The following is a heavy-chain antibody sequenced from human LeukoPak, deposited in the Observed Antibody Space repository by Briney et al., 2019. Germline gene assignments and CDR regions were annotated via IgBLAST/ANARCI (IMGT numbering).Heavy chain of an antibody. CDR2: TYYRSKWYN. J-gene: IGHJ5*02. V-gene: IGHV6-1*01. CDR1: GDSVSSHSAT. Sequence: SQTLSLTCAISGDSVSSHSATWIWIRASPSRGLEWLGRTYYRSKWYNDYAVSVKSRVTINPDTSKNQVSLQLNSVTPEDTAVYYCAREACTGDVCLRGFDPWGQGTLVTVSS. CDR3: AREACTGDVCLRGFDP. D-gene: IGHD2-8*02.